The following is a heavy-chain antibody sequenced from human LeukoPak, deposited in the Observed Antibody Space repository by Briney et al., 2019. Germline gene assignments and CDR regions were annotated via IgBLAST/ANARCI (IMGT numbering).Heavy chain of an antibody. J-gene: IGHJ4*02. CDR3: ARDLLCSSPNCYVFSYSFDC. CDR1: GFTFSVYS. CDR2: ISSNSNYI. V-gene: IGHV3-21*01. D-gene: IGHD2-2*01. Sequence: VGSLRLSCAASGFTFSVYSMMWVRQAPGRGLEWVSSISSNSNYIYYADSVKGRFTISRDNTKNSLYLQMNSLRAEDTAVYYCARDLLCSSPNCYVFSYSFDCWGQGTLVTVSS.